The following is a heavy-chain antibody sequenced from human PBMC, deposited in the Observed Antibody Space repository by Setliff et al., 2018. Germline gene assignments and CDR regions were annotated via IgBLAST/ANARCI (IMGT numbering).Heavy chain of an antibody. CDR3: SKLVRYCTTTACQGASGAEF. J-gene: IGHJ4*02. D-gene: IGHD2-8*01. V-gene: IGHV1-18*01. CDR2: ISAYNGKT. Sequence: ASVKVSCKASGYTLSNSILSWVRQAPGQGLEWVGWISAYNGKTYSAQKFQDRVTLTTHTSTNMGYLELRDLRSDDTAVYYCSKLVRYCTTTACQGASGAEFWGQGTLVTVSS. CDR1: GYTLSNSI.